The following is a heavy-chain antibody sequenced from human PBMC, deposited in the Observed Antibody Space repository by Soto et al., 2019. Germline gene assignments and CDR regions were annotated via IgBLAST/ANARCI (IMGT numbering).Heavy chain of an antibody. D-gene: IGHD2-2*01. CDR1: GFTFSSYS. V-gene: IGHV3-21*01. CDR2: ISSSSSYI. Sequence: PGGSLRLSCAASGFTFSSYSMNWVRQAPGKGLEWVSSISSSSSYIYYADSVKGRFTISRDNAKNSLYLQMNSLRAEDTAVYYCARVVPAALHAFDIWGQGTMVTVSS. J-gene: IGHJ3*02. CDR3: ARVVPAALHAFDI.